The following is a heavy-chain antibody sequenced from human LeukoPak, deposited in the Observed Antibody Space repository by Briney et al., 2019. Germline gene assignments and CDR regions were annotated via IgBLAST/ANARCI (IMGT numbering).Heavy chain of an antibody. J-gene: IGHJ4*02. D-gene: IGHD5-18*01. V-gene: IGHV1-18*01. CDR2: ISAYNGNT. CDR3: ARVAGHSYGPYYFDY. Sequence: GASVKVSCKASGYTFTSYGISWVRQAPGQGLEWMGWISAYNGNTNYAQKFQDRLTITADKSTSTAYMELSSLRSDDTAVYDCARVAGHSYGPYYFDYWGQGTLVTVSS. CDR1: GYTFTSYG.